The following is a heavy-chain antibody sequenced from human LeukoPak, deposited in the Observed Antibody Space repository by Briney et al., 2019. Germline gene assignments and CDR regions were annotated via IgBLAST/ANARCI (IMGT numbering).Heavy chain of an antibody. V-gene: IGHV3-23*01. Sequence: TGGSLRLSCAASGFTFSSYGMRWVRQAPGKGLEWVSAISGSGGTTYYADSVKGRFTISRDNSKNTVYLQMNSLRAEDTAVYYCARHLKSGIYFRDAFDIWGQGTMVTVSS. CDR3: ARHLKSGIYFRDAFDI. CDR1: GFTFSSYG. J-gene: IGHJ3*02. CDR2: ISGSGGTT. D-gene: IGHD1-26*01.